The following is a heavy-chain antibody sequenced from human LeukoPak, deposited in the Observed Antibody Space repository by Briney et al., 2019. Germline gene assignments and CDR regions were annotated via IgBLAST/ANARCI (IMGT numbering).Heavy chain of an antibody. CDR1: GFNFAGYA. Sequence: GGSLRLSCAASGFNFAGYAMNWVRQAPGKGLEWVSTISGGVGGSTYYADSVKGRFTISRDNSKNTLYLQMNSLRAEDTAVYYCAKSRIVVVDSWGQGTLVTVSS. D-gene: IGHD3-22*01. CDR2: ISGGVGGST. J-gene: IGHJ5*02. V-gene: IGHV3-23*01. CDR3: AKSRIVVVDS.